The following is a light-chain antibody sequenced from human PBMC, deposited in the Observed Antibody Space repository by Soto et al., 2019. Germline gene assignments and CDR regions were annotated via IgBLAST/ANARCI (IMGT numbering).Light chain of an antibody. CDR2: DVT. Sequence: QSALTQPASVSGSPGQSITISCTGSSGDIGAYNYVSWYQQHPGKAPKLMIYDVTNRPSGVSYRFSGSKSGSTASLTISGLQAEDEADYYCSSYTISRIRVFGGGTKVTVL. V-gene: IGLV2-14*01. J-gene: IGLJ3*02. CDR1: SGDIGAYNY. CDR3: SSYTISRIRV.